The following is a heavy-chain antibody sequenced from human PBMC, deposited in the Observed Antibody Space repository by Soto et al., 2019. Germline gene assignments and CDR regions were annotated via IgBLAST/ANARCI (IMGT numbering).Heavy chain of an antibody. D-gene: IGHD1-1*01. V-gene: IGHV1-18*04. CDR1: GYTFTSYG. J-gene: IGHJ6*02. Sequence: VKVSCKASGYTFTSYGISWVRQAPGQGLEWMGWISAYNGNTNYAQKLQGRVTMTTDTSTSTAYMELRSLRSDDTAVYYCATTRYGTIYYGMDVWGQGTTVTVSS. CDR3: ATTRYGTIYYGMDV. CDR2: ISAYNGNT.